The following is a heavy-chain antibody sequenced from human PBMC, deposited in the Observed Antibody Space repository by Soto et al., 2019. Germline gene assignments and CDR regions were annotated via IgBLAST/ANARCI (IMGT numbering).Heavy chain of an antibody. J-gene: IGHJ4*02. Sequence: ASVKVSCKASGYTLTGYAIHWVRQAPGQRLEWMGWINGGNGDTKYSQKFQDRVTISRDTSASTAYMELTSLGSEDTALYHCARGYCSSTSCQYYFDFWGQGTLVTVSS. CDR3: ARGYCSSTSCQYYFDF. CDR1: GYTLTGYA. D-gene: IGHD2-2*01. CDR2: INGGNGDT. V-gene: IGHV1-3*01.